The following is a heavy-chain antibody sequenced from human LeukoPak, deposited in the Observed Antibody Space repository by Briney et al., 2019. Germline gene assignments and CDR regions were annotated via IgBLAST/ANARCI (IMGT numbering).Heavy chain of an antibody. D-gene: IGHD3-10*01. J-gene: IGHJ4*02. CDR1: GFTFSSYA. CDR2: ISYDGSNK. Sequence: PGRSLRLSCAASGFTFSSYAMHWVRQAPGKGLEWVAVISYDGSNKYYADSVKGRFTISRDNSKNTLYLQMNSLRAEDTAVYYCARALRTYYYGSGSYPDDYWGQGTLVTVSS. CDR3: ARALRTYYYGSGSYPDDY. V-gene: IGHV3-30*04.